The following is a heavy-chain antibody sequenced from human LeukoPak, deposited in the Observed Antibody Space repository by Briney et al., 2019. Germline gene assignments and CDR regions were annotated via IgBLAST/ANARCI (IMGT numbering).Heavy chain of an antibody. CDR2: ISGSGGST. Sequence: QPGGSLRLSCAASGFTFSSCAMSWVRQAPGKGLEWVSAISGSGGSTYYADSVKGRFTISRDNSKNTLYLQMNSLRAEDTAVYYCEKVGTSGSYTVALDLWGQGTLVTVSS. V-gene: IGHV3-23*01. D-gene: IGHD1-26*01. CDR3: EKVGTSGSYTVALDL. J-gene: IGHJ4*02. CDR1: GFTFSSCA.